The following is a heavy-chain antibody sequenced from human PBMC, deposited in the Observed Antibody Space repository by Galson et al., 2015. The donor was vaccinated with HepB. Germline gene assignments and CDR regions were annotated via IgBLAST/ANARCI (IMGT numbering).Heavy chain of an antibody. Sequence: SVKVSCKASGYTFTSYGISWVRQAPGQGLEWMGWISAYNGNTNYAQKLQGRVTMTTDTSTSTAYMELRSLRSDDTAVYYCARGGVAIVVVPAVYYYYYMDVWGKGTTVTVSS. V-gene: IGHV1-18*01. J-gene: IGHJ6*03. D-gene: IGHD2-2*01. CDR2: ISAYNGNT. CDR3: ARGGVAIVVVPAVYYYYYMDV. CDR1: GYTFTSYG.